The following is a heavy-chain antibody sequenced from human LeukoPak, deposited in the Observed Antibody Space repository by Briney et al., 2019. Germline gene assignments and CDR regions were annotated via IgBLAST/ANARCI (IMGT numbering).Heavy chain of an antibody. CDR3: ARSGLGNFAF. V-gene: IGHV1-46*01. J-gene: IGHJ4*02. CDR2: INPIGDST. Sequence: ASVPVSCKASGYTFTSYYIHWVRQAPGQGLEWMGIINPIGDSTTYAQRFQGRVTMTRDTSTSTVYMELSSLRSEDTAVYYCARSGLGNFAFWGQGTLVTVSS. CDR1: GYTFTSYY. D-gene: IGHD1-1*01.